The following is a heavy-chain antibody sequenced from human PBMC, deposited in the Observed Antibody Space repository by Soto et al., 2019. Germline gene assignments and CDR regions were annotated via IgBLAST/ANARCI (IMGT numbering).Heavy chain of an antibody. CDR1: GGSVSSGSYY. CDR2: IYYSGST. J-gene: IGHJ4*02. Sequence: QVQLQESGPGLVKPSETLSLTCTVSGGSVSSGSYYWSWIRQPPGKGLEWIGYIYYSGSTNYNPSLKSRVTISVDTSKNQLSLKLSSVTAADTAVYYCARGKRGIAALRVRKTYSFDYWGQGTLVTVSS. V-gene: IGHV4-61*01. CDR3: ARGKRGIAALRVRKTYSFDY. D-gene: IGHD6-13*01.